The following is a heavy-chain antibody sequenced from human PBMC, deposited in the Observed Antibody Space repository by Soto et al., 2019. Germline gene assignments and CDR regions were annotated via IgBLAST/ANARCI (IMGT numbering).Heavy chain of an antibody. V-gene: IGHV4-34*01. CDR1: GGSFSGYY. Sequence: PSETLSLTCAVYGGSFSGYYWSWIRQPPGKGLEWIGEINHSGSTNYNPSLKSRVTISVDTSKNQFSLKLSSVTAADTAVYYCASPARGVTTGDAFDIWGQGTMVTVSS. CDR3: ASPARGVTTGDAFDI. CDR2: INHSGST. D-gene: IGHD4-17*01. J-gene: IGHJ3*02.